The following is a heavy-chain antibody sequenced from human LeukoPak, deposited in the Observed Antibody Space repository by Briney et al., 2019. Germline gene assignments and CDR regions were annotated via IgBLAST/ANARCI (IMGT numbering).Heavy chain of an antibody. CDR3: ARDLSLGYGTRFDP. V-gene: IGHV4-39*07. J-gene: IGHJ5*02. CDR1: GDSISRSSDY. Sequence: SETLSLTCTASGDSISRSSDYWGWIRQPPGKGPEWIGSVYYIGSTFYNPSLKSRLTISIDTSKNQFSLKLRSVTAADTAVYYCARDLSLGYGTRFDPWGQGTLVTVSS. CDR2: VYYIGST. D-gene: IGHD1-1*01.